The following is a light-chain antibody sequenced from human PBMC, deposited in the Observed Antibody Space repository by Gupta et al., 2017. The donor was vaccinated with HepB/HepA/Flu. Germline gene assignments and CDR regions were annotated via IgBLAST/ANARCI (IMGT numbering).Light chain of an antibody. Sequence: EIVLTQSPATLSLSPGERATLTCSASQSVSSYLAWYQQKPGQAPRLLIYDASNRATGITDRFSGRGERTDFSLTSSIRETEGCAAYYGQYGSNLLSFGGGTKVEIK. J-gene: IGKJ4*01. CDR1: QSVSSY. V-gene: IGKV3-11*01. CDR2: DAS. CDR3: QYGSNLLS.